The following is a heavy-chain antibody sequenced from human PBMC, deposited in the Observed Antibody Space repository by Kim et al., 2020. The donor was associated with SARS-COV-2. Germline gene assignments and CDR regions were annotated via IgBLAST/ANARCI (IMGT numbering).Heavy chain of an antibody. J-gene: IGHJ4*02. V-gene: IGHV1-2*02. Sequence: TNDAQKVKGRVTMARDTSSSAAYMALSRLRSDDTAVYYCARVAPTGDLDYWGQGTLVTVSS. D-gene: IGHD2-21*02. CDR3: ARVAPTGDLDY. CDR2: T.